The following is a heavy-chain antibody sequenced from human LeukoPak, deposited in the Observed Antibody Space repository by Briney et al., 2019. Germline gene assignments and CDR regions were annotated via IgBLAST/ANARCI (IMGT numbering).Heavy chain of an antibody. J-gene: IGHJ6*04. CDR3: AEPGITMIGGV. V-gene: IGHV3-23*01. D-gene: IGHD3-10*02. CDR2: ISGSGGST. Sequence: GGSLRLSCAASGFTFSSYAMSWVRQAPGKGLQWGSAISGSGGSTYYEDSVKGRFTISRDNSKNKLYLQMNSLRAEDTAVYYGAEPGITMIGGVWGKGTTVTISS. CDR1: GFTFSSYA.